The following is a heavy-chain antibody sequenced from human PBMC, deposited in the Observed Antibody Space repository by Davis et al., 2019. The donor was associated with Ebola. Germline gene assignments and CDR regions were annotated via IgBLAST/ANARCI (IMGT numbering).Heavy chain of an antibody. CDR1: GYTFTSYG. Sequence: ASVKVSCKASGYTFTSYGISWVRQAPGQGLEWMGWISAYNGNTNYAQKLQGRVTMTTDTSTSTAYMELRSLRSEDTAVYYCARVARLPVYYYYMDVWGKGTTVTVSS. J-gene: IGHJ6*03. CDR3: ARVARLPVYYYYMDV. CDR2: ISAYNGNT. D-gene: IGHD2-15*01. V-gene: IGHV1-18*04.